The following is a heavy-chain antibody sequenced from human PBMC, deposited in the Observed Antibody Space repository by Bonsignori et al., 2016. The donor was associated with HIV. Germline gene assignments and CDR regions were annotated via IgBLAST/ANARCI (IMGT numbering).Heavy chain of an antibody. CDR3: ARDRGYSTTRFYMDV. J-gene: IGHJ6*03. D-gene: IGHD2-21*01. Sequence: VRQAPGKGLEWVAVISYDGSNKYYADSVKGRFTISRDNSKNTLYLQMNSLRVEDTAVYYCARDRGYSTTRFYMDVWGKGTTVTVSS. CDR2: ISYDGSNK. V-gene: IGHV3-30-3*01.